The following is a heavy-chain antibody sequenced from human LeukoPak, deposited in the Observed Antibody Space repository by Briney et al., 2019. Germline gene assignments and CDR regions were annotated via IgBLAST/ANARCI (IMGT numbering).Heavy chain of an antibody. Sequence: PGGSLRLSCAASGFTFSSYAMSWVRQAPGKGLEWVSAISGSGGSTYYADSVKGRFTISRDNSKNTLYLQMNSLRAEGTAVYYCAKDTFNGGYFDYWGQGTLVTVSS. CDR2: ISGSGGST. J-gene: IGHJ4*02. V-gene: IGHV3-23*01. CDR3: AKDTFNGGYFDY. CDR1: GFTFSSYA. D-gene: IGHD3-22*01.